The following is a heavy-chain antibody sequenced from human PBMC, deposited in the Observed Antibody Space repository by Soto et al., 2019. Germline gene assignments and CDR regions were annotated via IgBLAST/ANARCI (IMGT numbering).Heavy chain of an antibody. CDR3: VTDEAHYDILTGSSLGRAFDI. Sequence: QVQLQESGPSLVKPSGTLSLTCVITNTSISSSNWWSWVRQAPGKGLEWIGEIYHTGRTNYAPSLKSRVTMSIAKSTNRFSLRLTSLTASDTAVYYCVTDEAHYDILTGSSLGRAFDIWGQGTMVNVSS. D-gene: IGHD3-9*01. J-gene: IGHJ3*02. CDR2: IYHTGRT. CDR1: NTSISSSNW. V-gene: IGHV4-4*02.